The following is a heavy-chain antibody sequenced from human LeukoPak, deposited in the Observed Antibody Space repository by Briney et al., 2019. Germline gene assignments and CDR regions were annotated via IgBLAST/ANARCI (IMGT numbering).Heavy chain of an antibody. CDR1: GFSFSSFG. V-gene: IGHV3-33*01. J-gene: IGHJ4*02. CDR3: ARDLMTTVTTFDY. CDR2: IWYDGSNK. Sequence: GRSLRLSCAASGFSFSSFGMHCVRQAPGKGLEWVAVIWYDGSNKYYADSVKGRFTISRDNSKNTLYLQMNSLRAEDTAVYYCARDLMTTVTTFDYWGQGTLVTVSS. D-gene: IGHD4-17*01.